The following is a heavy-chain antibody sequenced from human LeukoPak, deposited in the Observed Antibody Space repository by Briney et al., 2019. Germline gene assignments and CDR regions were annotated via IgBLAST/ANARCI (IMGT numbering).Heavy chain of an antibody. CDR1: GFSFSIYN. D-gene: IGHD3-22*01. CDR3: ARDLGQYYDTSDNWFDP. V-gene: IGHV3-30*02. Sequence: PGGSLRLSCAASGFSFSIYNMHWVRQTPGKGLEWVAFIRHDESDQYYADSVKGRFTISRDNSKNTLNLQMNSLRAEDTAVYYCARDLGQYYDTSDNWFDPWGQGTLVTVSS. CDR2: IRHDESDQ. J-gene: IGHJ5*02.